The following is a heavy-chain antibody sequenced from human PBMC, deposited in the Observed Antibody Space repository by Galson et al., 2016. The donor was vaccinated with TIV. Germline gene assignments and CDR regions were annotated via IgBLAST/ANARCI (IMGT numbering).Heavy chain of an antibody. Sequence: SLRLSCAASGFTFSGSWMSWVRQAPGKGLEGVANIKQDGSEKYYVNSVKGRFTISRDNAKDSVYLQMNSLRAEDTAVYYCARELHWSGRDYWGQGTLVTVSS. CDR2: IKQDGSEK. CDR3: ARELHWSGRDY. V-gene: IGHV3-7*01. J-gene: IGHJ4*02. D-gene: IGHD3-3*01. CDR1: GFTFSGSW.